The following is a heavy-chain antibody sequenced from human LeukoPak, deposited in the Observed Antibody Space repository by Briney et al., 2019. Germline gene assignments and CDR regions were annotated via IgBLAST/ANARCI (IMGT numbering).Heavy chain of an antibody. V-gene: IGHV1-8*01. CDR3: ARGRYYYGSGSKNYYFDY. CDR2: MNPNSGNT. D-gene: IGHD3-10*01. J-gene: IGHJ4*02. Sequence: QVQLVQSGAEVKKPGASVKVSCKASGYTFTSYDINWVRQATGQGLEWMGWMNPNSGNTGYAQKFQGRVTMTRNTSISTACMELSSLRSEDTAVYYCARGRYYYGSGSKNYYFDYWGQGTLVTVSS. CDR1: GYTFTSYD.